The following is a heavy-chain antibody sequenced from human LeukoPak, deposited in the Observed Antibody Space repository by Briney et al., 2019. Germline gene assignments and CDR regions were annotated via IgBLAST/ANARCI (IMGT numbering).Heavy chain of an antibody. CDR3: ASQVSSSWMYNWFDP. V-gene: IGHV4-30-2*01. D-gene: IGHD6-13*01. Sequence: PSETLSLTCAVSGGSISSGGYSWSWIRQPPGKGLEWIGYIYHSGSTYYNPSLKSRVTISVDTSKNQFSLKLSSVTAADTAVYYCASQVSSSWMYNWFDPWGQGTLVTVSS. CDR2: IYHSGST. J-gene: IGHJ5*02. CDR1: GGSISSGGYS.